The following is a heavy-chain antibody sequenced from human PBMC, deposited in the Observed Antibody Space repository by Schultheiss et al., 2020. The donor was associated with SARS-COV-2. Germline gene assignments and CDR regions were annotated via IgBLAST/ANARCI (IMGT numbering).Heavy chain of an antibody. CDR3: ARTGHYYDSSGYLDY. CDR1: GGTFSSYA. Sequence: SVKVSCKASGGTFSSYAISWVRQAPGQGLEWMGGIIPIFGTANYAQKFQGRVTITADKSTSTAYMELSSLRSEDTAVYYCARTGHYYDSSGYLDYWGQGTLVTVS. V-gene: IGHV1-69*06. D-gene: IGHD3-22*01. J-gene: IGHJ4*02. CDR2: IIPIFGTA.